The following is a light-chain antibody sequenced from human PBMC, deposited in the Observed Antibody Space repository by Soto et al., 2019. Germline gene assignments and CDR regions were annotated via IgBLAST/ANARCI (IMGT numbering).Light chain of an antibody. Sequence: QSVLTEPALGSGCRSQSITNPYTRNGSDVGGYNYVSWYQHHPGKAPKLIIFDVSNRPSGVSNPFSGSKSGNTASLTISALQPEDEADYYCSPYTTSNTRQIVFGTGTKVTVL. V-gene: IGLV2-14*03. CDR3: SPYTTSNTRQIV. CDR2: DVS. J-gene: IGLJ1*01. CDR1: GSDVGGYNY.